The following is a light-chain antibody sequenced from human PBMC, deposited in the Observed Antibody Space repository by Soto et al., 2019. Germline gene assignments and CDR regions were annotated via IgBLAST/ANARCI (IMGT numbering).Light chain of an antibody. CDR2: IAS. V-gene: IGKV1-9*01. CDR1: QGIRSY. Sequence: DIPLTKSPSFLSASVGDRVTITCRASQGIRSYLAWYQQKPGRAPKLLMYIASTLQTGVPSRFSGSESGTEFTLTITSLQPEDFATYYCQQLNSYPITFGQGTRLEIK. J-gene: IGKJ5*01. CDR3: QQLNSYPIT.